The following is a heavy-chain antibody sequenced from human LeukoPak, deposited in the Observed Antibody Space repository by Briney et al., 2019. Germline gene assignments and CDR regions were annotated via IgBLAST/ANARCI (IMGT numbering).Heavy chain of an antibody. CDR1: GFTFSSYG. J-gene: IGHJ4*02. D-gene: IGHD3-9*01. Sequence: GRSLRLSCAASGFTFSSYGMHWVRQAPGKGLEWVAVIWYDGSNKYYADSVKGRVTISRDNSKNTLYLQMNSLRAEDTAVYYCARAGPYYDILTGYFRFDYWGQGTLVTVSS. CDR2: IWYDGSNK. CDR3: ARAGPYYDILTGYFRFDY. V-gene: IGHV3-33*01.